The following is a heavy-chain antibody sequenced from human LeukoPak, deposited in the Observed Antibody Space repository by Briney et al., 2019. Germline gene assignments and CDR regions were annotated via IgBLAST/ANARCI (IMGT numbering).Heavy chain of an antibody. CDR1: GITFSRHS. CDR3: MRGLEYSSTDAFDI. V-gene: IGHV3-21*01. D-gene: IGHD6-6*01. J-gene: IGHJ3*02. CDR2: IRSSRRYI. Sequence: PGGSLRLSXEVSGITFSRHSMNWVRQAPGKGQEGVASIRSSRRYIYHADSVRGRFTISGDNAEKSLYLEMNSLRVEDTAVYYCMRGLEYSSTDAFDIWGQGIMVTVSS.